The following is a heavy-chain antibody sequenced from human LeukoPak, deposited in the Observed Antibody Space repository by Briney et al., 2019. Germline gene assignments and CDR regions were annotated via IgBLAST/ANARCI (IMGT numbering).Heavy chain of an antibody. Sequence: PGGSLRLSCAASGCTFTEYSIIWVRQAPGKGLEWVSFISDISDRSSTIHYADSVKGRFTISRDNAERSVYLQMNSLRADDTAVYYCARVRGPTLKTCYMDVWGTGTTVTVSS. D-gene: IGHD3-10*01. CDR2: ISDRSSTI. V-gene: IGHV3-48*04. J-gene: IGHJ6*03. CDR1: GCTFTEYS. CDR3: ARVRGPTLKTCYMDV.